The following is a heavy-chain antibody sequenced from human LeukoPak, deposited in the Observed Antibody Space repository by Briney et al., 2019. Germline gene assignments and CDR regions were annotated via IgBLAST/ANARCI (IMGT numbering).Heavy chain of an antibody. J-gene: IGHJ6*04. CDR1: GFTFDDYA. Sequence: PGGSLRLSCAASGFTFDDYAMHWVRQAPGKGLEWVSLISGDGGSTYYADSVKGRFTISRDNSKNSLYLQMNSLRTEDTALYHCANLRYYDFWSGYALDVWGKGTTVTVSS. D-gene: IGHD3-3*01. CDR3: ANLRYYDFWSGYALDV. V-gene: IGHV3-43*02. CDR2: ISGDGGST.